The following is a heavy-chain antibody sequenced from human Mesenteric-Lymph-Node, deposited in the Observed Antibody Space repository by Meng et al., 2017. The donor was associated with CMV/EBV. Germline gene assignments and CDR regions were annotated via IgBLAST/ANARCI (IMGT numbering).Heavy chain of an antibody. D-gene: IGHD2-2*01. CDR1: GFTFSSYW. V-gene: IGHV3-30*02. CDR3: ATLDSWGVGYCSSTSCPYYFDY. CDR2: IRYDGSNK. J-gene: IGHJ4*02. Sequence: GESLKISCAASGFTFSSYWMHWVRQAPGKGLEWVAFIRYDGSNKYYADSVKGRFTISRDNSKNTLYLQMNSLRAEDTAVYYCATLDSWGVGYCSSTSCPYYFDYWGQGTLVTVSS.